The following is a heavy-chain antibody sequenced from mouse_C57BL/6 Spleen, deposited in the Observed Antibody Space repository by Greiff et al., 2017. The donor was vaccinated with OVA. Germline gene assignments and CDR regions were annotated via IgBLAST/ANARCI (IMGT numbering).Heavy chain of an antibody. J-gene: IGHJ1*03. CDR2: INPNNGGT. D-gene: IGHD1-1*01. CDR3: ARSRPYYYGSSLHV. CDR1: GYTFTDYY. Sequence: EVQLQQSGPELVKPGASVKISCKASGYTFTDYYMNWVKQSHGKSLEWIGDINPNNGGTSYNQKFKGKATLTVDKSSSTAYMELRSLTSEDSAVYYCARSRPYYYGSSLHVWGTGTTVTVSS. V-gene: IGHV1-26*01.